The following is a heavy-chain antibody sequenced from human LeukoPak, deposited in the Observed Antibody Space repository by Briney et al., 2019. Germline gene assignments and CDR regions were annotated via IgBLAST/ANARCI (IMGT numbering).Heavy chain of an antibody. CDR2: ISSSSSYI. CDR1: GFTFSSYS. Sequence: PGGSLRLSCAASGFTFSSYSMNWVRQAPGKGLEWVSSISSSSSYIYYADSVKGRFTISRDNAKNSLYLQMNSLRAEDTAVYYCARDREGGSSWYRVFDIWGQGTMVTVSS. D-gene: IGHD6-13*01. CDR3: ARDREGGSSWYRVFDI. J-gene: IGHJ3*02. V-gene: IGHV3-21*01.